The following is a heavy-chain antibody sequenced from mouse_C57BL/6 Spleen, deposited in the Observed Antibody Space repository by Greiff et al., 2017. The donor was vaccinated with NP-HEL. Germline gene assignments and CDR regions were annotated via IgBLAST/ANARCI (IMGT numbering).Heavy chain of an antibody. V-gene: IGHV5-17*01. CDR1: GFTFSDYG. CDR2: ISSGSSTI. CDR3: ARKEGSYFDY. Sequence: EVQLVECGGGLVKPGGSLKLSCAASGFTFSDYGMHWVRQAPEKGLEWVAYISSGSSTIYYADTVKGRFTISRDNAKNTLFLQMTSLRSEDTAMYYCARKEGSYFDYWGQGTTLTVSS. J-gene: IGHJ2*01.